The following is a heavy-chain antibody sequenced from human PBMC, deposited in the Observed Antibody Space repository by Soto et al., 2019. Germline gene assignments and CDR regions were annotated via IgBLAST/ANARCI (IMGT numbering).Heavy chain of an antibody. V-gene: IGHV3-30-3*01. CDR2: IAYDGSSK. CDR3: ARSIVVVLKSAFDI. CDR1: GFTFSSYA. J-gene: IGHJ3*02. Sequence: QVQLVESGGGGVQPGRSLRLSCAASGFTFSSYAMNWVRQAPGKGLEWVAVIAYDGSSKYFADSVKGRFTSSRDHSKKTVYLLMNSRSAEETDVYYCARSIVVVLKSAFDIWGQGTLVTVSS. D-gene: IGHD2-15*01.